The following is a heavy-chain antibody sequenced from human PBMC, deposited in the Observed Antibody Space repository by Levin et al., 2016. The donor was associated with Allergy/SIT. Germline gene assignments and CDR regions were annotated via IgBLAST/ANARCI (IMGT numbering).Heavy chain of an antibody. V-gene: IGHV3-21*01. D-gene: IGHD6-19*01. CDR1: GFTFSSYS. J-gene: IGHJ6*02. Sequence: GGSLRLSCAASGFTFSSYSMNWVRQAPGKGLEWVSSISSSSSYIYYADSVKGRFTISRDNAKNSLYLQMNSLRAEDTAVYYCARFRIAVAGTKAANYYYYGMDVWGQGTTVTVSS. CDR3: ARFRIAVAGTKAANYYYYGMDV. CDR2: ISSSSSYI.